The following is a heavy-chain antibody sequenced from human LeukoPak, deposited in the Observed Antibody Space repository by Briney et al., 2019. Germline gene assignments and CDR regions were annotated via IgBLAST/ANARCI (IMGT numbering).Heavy chain of an antibody. CDR1: GFTFSTYS. CDR2: ISSSSNYI. V-gene: IGHV3-21*04. Sequence: GGSLRLSCAASGFTFSTYSMNWVRQAPGKGLEWVSFISSSSNYIYYADSVKGRFTISRDNAKNSLFLQMNSLSANDTAVYYCARGGSSRNDYWGQGTLVIVSS. CDR3: ARGGSSRNDY. J-gene: IGHJ4*02. D-gene: IGHD3-10*01.